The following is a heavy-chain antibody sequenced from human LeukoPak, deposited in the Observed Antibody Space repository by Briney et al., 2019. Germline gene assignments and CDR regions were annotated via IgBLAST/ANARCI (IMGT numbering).Heavy chain of an antibody. Sequence: GASVKVSCKASGGTFSSYAISWVRQAPGQGLEWMGRIIHILGIANYAQKFQGRVTITADKSTSTAYMELSSLRSEDRAVYYCATDRGIQHWGQGTLVTVSS. CDR1: GGTFSSYA. V-gene: IGHV1-69*04. J-gene: IGHJ1*01. CDR2: IIHILGIA. CDR3: ATDRGIQH.